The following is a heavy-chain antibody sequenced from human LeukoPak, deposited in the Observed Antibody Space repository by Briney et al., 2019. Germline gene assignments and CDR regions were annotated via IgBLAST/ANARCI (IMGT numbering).Heavy chain of an antibody. CDR2: IKKDGSEK. D-gene: IGHD3-10*02. CDR1: GFTFSSYW. J-gene: IGHJ6*04. CDR3: AELGITMIGGV. Sequence: PGGSLRLSCAASGFTFSSYWMSWVRQAPGKGLEWVANIKKDGSEKYYVDSVKGRFTISRDNAKTSLYLQMNSLRAEDTAVYYCAELGITMIGGVWGKGTTVTISP. V-gene: IGHV3-7*01.